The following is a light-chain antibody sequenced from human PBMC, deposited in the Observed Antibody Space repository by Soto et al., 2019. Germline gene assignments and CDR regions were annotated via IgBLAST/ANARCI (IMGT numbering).Light chain of an antibody. CDR2: GAS. CDR1: QSVSSSY. J-gene: IGKJ3*01. V-gene: IGKV3-20*01. Sequence: EIVLTQSPGTLSLSPGERATLSCRASQSVSSSYLAWYQQKPGQAPRLLIYGASSRATGIPDRFSGGGSGTPSTLTICRREPEDFAVYYCQPYGSSLLFTFGPGTKVDIK. CDR3: QPYGSSLLFT.